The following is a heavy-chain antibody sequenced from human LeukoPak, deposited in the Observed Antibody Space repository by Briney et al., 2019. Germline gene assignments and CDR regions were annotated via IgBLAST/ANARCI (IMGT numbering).Heavy chain of an antibody. V-gene: IGHV3-30*04. CDR1: GFTFSSYA. CDR2: ISYDGSNK. J-gene: IGHJ4*02. Sequence: PAGSLRLSCAASGFTFSSYAMHWVRQAPGKGLEWVAVISYDGSNKYYADSVKGRFTISRDNSKNTLYLQMNSLRAEDTAVYYCARGALTTENYFDYWGQGTLVTGSS. D-gene: IGHD4-11*01. CDR3: ARGALTTENYFDY.